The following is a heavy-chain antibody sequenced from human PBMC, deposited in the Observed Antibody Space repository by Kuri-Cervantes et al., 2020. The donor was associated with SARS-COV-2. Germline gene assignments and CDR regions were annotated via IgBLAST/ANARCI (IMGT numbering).Heavy chain of an antibody. J-gene: IGHJ4*02. V-gene: IGHV3-74*01. D-gene: IGHD1-1*01. CDR2: INPDGSYT. CDR3: VRDGDHWNFDY. Sequence: GESLMISCAASGFTFSGHWIHWVRQAPGKVLVWVSRINPDGSYTNNADSVKGRFTLARDNAKNMLFLQMNSLRAEDTAVYYCVRDGDHWNFDYWGQGTLVTVSS. CDR1: GFTFSGHW.